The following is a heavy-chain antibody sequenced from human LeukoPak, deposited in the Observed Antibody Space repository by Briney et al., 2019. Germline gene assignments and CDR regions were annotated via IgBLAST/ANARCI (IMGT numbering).Heavy chain of an antibody. D-gene: IGHD6-19*01. CDR2: IYYSGSP. CDR1: GGSDSSGGYS. CDR3: ARGAAVAGLDYYYYYGMDV. J-gene: IGHJ6*02. Sequence: SETLSLTCPVSGGSDSSGGYSWNWIPQPPGKGLEWIGYIYYSGSPYYNPSLKSRVTISVDTSKNQFSLKLSSVAAADTAVYYCARGAAVAGLDYYYYYGMDVWGQGTTVTVAS. V-gene: IGHV4-31*03.